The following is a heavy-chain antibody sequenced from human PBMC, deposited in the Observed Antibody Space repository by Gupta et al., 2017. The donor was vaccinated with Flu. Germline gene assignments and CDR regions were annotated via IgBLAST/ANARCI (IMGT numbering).Heavy chain of an antibody. Sequence: EVQLVESGGGLVQPGRSLRLSCAASGFTFDDYAMHWLRQAPGKGLEWVSGISWNSGSIGYADSVKGRFTISRDNAKNSLYLQMNSLRAEDTALYYCAKAHSSSWYGFSFDPWGQGTLVTVSS. CDR3: AKAHSSSWYGFSFDP. J-gene: IGHJ5*02. D-gene: IGHD6-13*01. V-gene: IGHV3-9*01. CDR1: GFTFDDYA. CDR2: ISWNSGSI.